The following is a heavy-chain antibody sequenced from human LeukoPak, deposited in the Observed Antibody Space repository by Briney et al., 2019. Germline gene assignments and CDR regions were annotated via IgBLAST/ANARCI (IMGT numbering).Heavy chain of an antibody. CDR2: IYYIGST. CDR3: ARHFRRLWFDP. CDR1: GGSISSSSYN. Sequence: SETLSLTCTVSGGSISSSSYNWGRIRQPPGKGLEWIGSIYYIGSTYYNPSLKSRVTISVDASKNQFSLKLSSVTAADTAVYYCARHFRRLWFDPWGQGTLVTVSS. V-gene: IGHV4-39*01. J-gene: IGHJ5*02.